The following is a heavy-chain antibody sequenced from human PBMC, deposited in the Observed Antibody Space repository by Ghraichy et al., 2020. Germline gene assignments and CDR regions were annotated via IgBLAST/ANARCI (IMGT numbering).Heavy chain of an antibody. CDR1: GGSISNSNW. D-gene: IGHD3-10*01. J-gene: IGHJ6*02. Sequence: SETLSLTCTVSGGSISNSNWWSWVRQPPGKGLEWIGDIYHTGSTDFNPSLKSRVTISVDKSKNHFSLKVTSVTAADTAVYYCARDMRYYGSGTYLLHGMDVWGQGTTVTVSS. CDR2: IYHTGST. V-gene: IGHV4-4*02. CDR3: ARDMRYYGSGTYLLHGMDV.